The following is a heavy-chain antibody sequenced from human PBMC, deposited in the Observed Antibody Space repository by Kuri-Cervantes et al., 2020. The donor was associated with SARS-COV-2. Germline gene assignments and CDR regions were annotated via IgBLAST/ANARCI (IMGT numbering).Heavy chain of an antibody. Sequence: SETLSLTCAVYGGSFSSYYWSWIRQPPGKGLEWIGEINHSGSTNYNPSLKSRVTISVDTSKNQFSLKLSSVTAADTAVYYCATDDSGVVTLGGMDVWGQGTAVTVSS. J-gene: IGHJ6*02. V-gene: IGHV4-34*01. CDR3: ATDDSGVVTLGGMDV. D-gene: IGHD3-3*01. CDR2: INHSGST. CDR1: GGSFSSYY.